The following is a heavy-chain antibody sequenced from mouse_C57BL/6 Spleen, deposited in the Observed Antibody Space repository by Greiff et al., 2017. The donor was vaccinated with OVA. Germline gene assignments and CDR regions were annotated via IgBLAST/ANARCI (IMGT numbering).Heavy chain of an antibody. Sequence: QVQLQQPGAELVKPGASVKLSCKASGYTFTSYWMHWVKQRPGQGLEWIGMIHPNSGSTNYNEKFKSKATLTVDKSSSTAYMQLSSLTSEDSAVYYCARKEITTVVEGYFDVWGTGTTVTVSS. J-gene: IGHJ1*03. CDR2: IHPNSGST. CDR1: GYTFTSYW. CDR3: ARKEITTVVEGYFDV. V-gene: IGHV1-64*01. D-gene: IGHD1-1*01.